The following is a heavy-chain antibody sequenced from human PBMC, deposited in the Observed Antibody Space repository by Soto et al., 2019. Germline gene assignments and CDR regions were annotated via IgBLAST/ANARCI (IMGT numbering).Heavy chain of an antibody. D-gene: IGHD2-2*01. CDR2: IWYDGSNK. Sequence: GGSLRLSCAASGFTFSSYGMHWVRQAPGKGLEWVAVIWYDGSNKYYADSVKGRFTISRDNSKNTLYLQMNSLRAEDTAVYYCARDLEIVAVPADTRDYFDYWGQGTLVTVSS. CDR3: ARDLEIVAVPADTRDYFDY. J-gene: IGHJ4*02. V-gene: IGHV3-33*01. CDR1: GFTFSSYG.